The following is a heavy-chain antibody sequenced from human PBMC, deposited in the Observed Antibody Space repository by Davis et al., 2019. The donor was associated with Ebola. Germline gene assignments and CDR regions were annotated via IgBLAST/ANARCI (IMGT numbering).Heavy chain of an antibody. D-gene: IGHD2-15*01. Sequence: GESLKISCSASGFTFSSYAMHWVRQAPGKGLEWVAVISYDGSNKYYADSVKGRFTTSRDNSKNTLYLQMNSLRAEDTAVYYCARDAHDIVVVVAYYGMDVWGKGTTVTVSS. CDR3: ARDAHDIVVVVAYYGMDV. V-gene: IGHV3-30*04. CDR2: ISYDGSNK. CDR1: GFTFSSYA. J-gene: IGHJ6*04.